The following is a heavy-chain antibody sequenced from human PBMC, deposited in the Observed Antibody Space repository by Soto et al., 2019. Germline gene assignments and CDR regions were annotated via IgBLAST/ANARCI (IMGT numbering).Heavy chain of an antibody. J-gene: IGHJ4*01. CDR1: GGSVSNKTYY. CDR3: ARTTAVPNTLQSRYLVDY. V-gene: IGHV4-61*01. D-gene: IGHD4-17*01. CDR2: VYYSGTT. Sequence: SETLSLTCSVSGGSVSNKTYYWSWIRQPPGKSLEWIGYVYYSGTTNYNPSPKSRVTISVDLSKNQFSLRLSSVTTADTALYYCARTTAVPNTLQSRYLVDYWGHATLVTV.